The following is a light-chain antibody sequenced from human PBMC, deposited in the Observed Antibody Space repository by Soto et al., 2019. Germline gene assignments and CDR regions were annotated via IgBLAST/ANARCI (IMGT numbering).Light chain of an antibody. Sequence: DTPMTQSPSSLYASVGDRVTITCQASQGIAKYLHWYQQKPGKAPKLLIYHASNLQTGVPSRFSGSGSGTDFTLTISSLQPEDIATYFCQQSDNLPLTFGGGTKVEIK. CDR2: HAS. CDR1: QGIAKY. CDR3: QQSDNLPLT. V-gene: IGKV1-33*01. J-gene: IGKJ4*01.